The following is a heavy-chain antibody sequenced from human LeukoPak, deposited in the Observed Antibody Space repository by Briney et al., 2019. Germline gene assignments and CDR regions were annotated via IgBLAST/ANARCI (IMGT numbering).Heavy chain of an antibody. V-gene: IGHV3-30*04. D-gene: IGHD3-22*01. Sequence: GGSLTLTCAASGFTFSSYGMHWVCQGPGTGLGLVAVVSYDGSNKYYEDPVKGRLTISRDNSKNTLYLQINSLRAEDTAVYYCARESADYYDSSGYYYNYYYYYYMDVWGKGTTVTVSS. J-gene: IGHJ6*03. CDR3: ARESADYYDSSGYYYNYYYYYYMDV. CDR1: GFTFSSYG. CDR2: VSYDGSNK.